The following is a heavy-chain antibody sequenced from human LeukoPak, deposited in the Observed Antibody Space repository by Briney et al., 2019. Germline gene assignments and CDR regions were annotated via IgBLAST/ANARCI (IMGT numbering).Heavy chain of an antibody. V-gene: IGHV3-43*02. CDR1: GYTFGNYA. D-gene: IGHD6-19*01. CDR2: ISGDGGST. J-gene: IGHJ4*01. Sequence: GGSLRLSCAAFGYTFGNYAMHWLRQAPGKGLVWVSLISGDGGSTYYADSVKGRFTISRDNSKNSLYLQMNSLIAYDTAVYPCASDGKSSGCDYWGQGTLVTVSS. CDR3: ASDGKSSGCDY.